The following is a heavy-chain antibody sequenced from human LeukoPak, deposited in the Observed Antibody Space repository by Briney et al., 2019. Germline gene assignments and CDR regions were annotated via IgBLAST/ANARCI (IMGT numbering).Heavy chain of an antibody. CDR3: ARDHSAVAEY. J-gene: IGHJ4*02. V-gene: IGHV3-21*01. CDR1: GFTFSSYS. CDR2: ISSSSSYI. D-gene: IGHD6-19*01. Sequence: KPGRSLRLSCAASGFTFSSYSMNWVRQAPGKGLEWVSSISSSSSYIYYADSVKGRFTISRDNAKNSLYLQMNSLRAEDTAVYYCARDHSAVAEYWGQGTLVTVSS.